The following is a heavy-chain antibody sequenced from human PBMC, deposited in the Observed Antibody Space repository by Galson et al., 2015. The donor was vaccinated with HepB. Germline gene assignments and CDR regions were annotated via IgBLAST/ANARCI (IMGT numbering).Heavy chain of an antibody. J-gene: IGHJ6*02. CDR3: ARGGSADYYYGMDV. V-gene: IGHV1-18*04. Sequence: SVKVSCKASGYTFTGYYMHWVRQAPGQGLEWMGWISAYNGNTNYAQKLQGRVTMTTDTSTSTAYMELRSLRSDDTAVYYCARGGSADYYYGMDVWGQGTTVTVSS. CDR1: GYTFTGYY. CDR2: ISAYNGNT. D-gene: IGHD2-2*01.